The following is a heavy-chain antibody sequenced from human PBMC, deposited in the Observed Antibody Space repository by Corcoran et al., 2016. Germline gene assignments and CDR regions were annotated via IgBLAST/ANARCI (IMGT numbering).Heavy chain of an antibody. J-gene: IGHJ6*02. Sequence: EVQLVESGGGLVQPGGSLRLSCAASGFTFSSYSMNWVRQAPGKGLEWVSYISSSSSTIYYADSVKGRFTISRDNAKNSLYLQMNSLRDEDTAVYYCARADLRLSYYYYGMDVWGQGTTVTVSS. D-gene: IGHD5-12*01. V-gene: IGHV3-48*02. CDR2: ISSSSSTI. CDR3: ARADLRLSYYYYGMDV. CDR1: GFTFSSYS.